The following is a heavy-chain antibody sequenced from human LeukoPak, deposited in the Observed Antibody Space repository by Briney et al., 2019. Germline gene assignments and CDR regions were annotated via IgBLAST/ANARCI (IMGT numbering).Heavy chain of an antibody. D-gene: IGHD1-26*01. V-gene: IGHV3-21*01. Sequence: GGSLRLSCAASGFTFRSYSMNWVRQAPGKGLEWVSSISTSRSYIYYADSVKGRFTISRDNAKNSLYLQINSLRAEDTAVYYCARDGGVGAIGAFDIWGQGTMVTVSS. J-gene: IGHJ3*02. CDR3: ARDGGVGAIGAFDI. CDR1: GFTFRSYS. CDR2: ISTSRSYI.